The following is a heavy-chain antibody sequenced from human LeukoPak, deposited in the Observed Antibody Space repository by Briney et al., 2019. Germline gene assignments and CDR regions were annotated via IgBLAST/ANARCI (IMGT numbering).Heavy chain of an antibody. CDR1: RFTFSTHA. D-gene: IGHD3-16*02. Sequence: GGSLRLSCAATRFTFSTHAMSWVRQAPGKGLEWVSRISGSGSSTYYADSVKGRFTISRDNSKNTVFLEMNSLSAEETAVYYCAKARHHDYVWGSYRSDEAGAFEIWGQGTMVAVSS. CDR2: ISGSGSST. J-gene: IGHJ3*02. CDR3: AKARHHDYVWGSYRSDEAGAFEI. V-gene: IGHV3-23*01.